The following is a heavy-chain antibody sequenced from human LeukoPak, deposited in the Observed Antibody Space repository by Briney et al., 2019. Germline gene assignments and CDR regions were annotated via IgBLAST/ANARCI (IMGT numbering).Heavy chain of an antibody. J-gene: IGHJ4*02. CDR1: GGSFSGYY. CDR2: INHSGST. V-gene: IGHV4-34*01. D-gene: IGHD6-19*01. CDR3: ARLRSGWYVFDY. Sequence: SETLSLTCAVYGGSFSGYYWSWIHQPPGKGLEWIGEINHSGSTNYNPSLKSRATISVDTSKNQFSLKLSSVTAADTAVYYCARLRSGWYVFDYWGQGTLVTVSS.